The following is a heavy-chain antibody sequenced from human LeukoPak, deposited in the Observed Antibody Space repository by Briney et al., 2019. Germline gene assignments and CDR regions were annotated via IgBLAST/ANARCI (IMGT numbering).Heavy chain of an antibody. V-gene: IGHV3-20*04. CDR2: INWNGGST. Sequence: GGSLRLSCAASGFTFDDYGMSWVRQAPGKGLEWVSGINWNGGSTGYADSVKGRFTISRDNAKNSLYLQMSSLRAEDTALYYCARVRGSSWYSDYWGQGTLVTVSS. D-gene: IGHD6-13*01. CDR3: ARVRGSSWYSDY. J-gene: IGHJ4*02. CDR1: GFTFDDYG.